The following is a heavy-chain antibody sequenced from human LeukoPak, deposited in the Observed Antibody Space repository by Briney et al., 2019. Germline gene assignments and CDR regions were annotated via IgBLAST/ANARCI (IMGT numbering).Heavy chain of an antibody. J-gene: IGHJ4*02. Sequence: PGGPLRLSCAASGFIFSSYGMHWVRQAPGKGLEWVAVIWYDGGNKYYADSVKGRFTISRDNSKNTLYLQMNSLRAEDTAVYYCARALEANYFDYWGQGTLVTVSS. CDR3: ARALEANYFDY. V-gene: IGHV3-33*01. CDR1: GFIFSSYG. CDR2: IWYDGGNK.